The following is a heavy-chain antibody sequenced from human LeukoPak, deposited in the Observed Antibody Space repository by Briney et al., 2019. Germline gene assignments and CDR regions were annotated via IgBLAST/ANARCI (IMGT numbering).Heavy chain of an antibody. D-gene: IGHD4-11*01. J-gene: IGHJ4*02. CDR1: GGSISSSSYY. V-gene: IGHV4-39*01. Sequence: SETLSLTCTVSGGSISSSSYYWGWIRQPPGKGLEWIGSIYYSGTTYYNPSLRSRVTISVDTSKNQFSLNLSSVTAADTAVYYCARPAVKYSNYYFDYWGQGTLVTVSS. CDR3: ARPAVKYSNYYFDY. CDR2: IYYSGTT.